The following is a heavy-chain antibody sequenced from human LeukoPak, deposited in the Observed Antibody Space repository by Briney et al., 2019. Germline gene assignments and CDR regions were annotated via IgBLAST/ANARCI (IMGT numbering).Heavy chain of an antibody. CDR2: INPSGGST. CDR1: GYTFTGYY. CDR3: AREGSGSYFNPSRDFDY. V-gene: IGHV1-46*01. D-gene: IGHD1-26*01. J-gene: IGHJ4*02. Sequence: ASVKVSCKASGYTFTGYYMHWVRQAPGQGLEWMGIINPSGGSTSCAQKFQGRVIMTRDTSTSTVYMELSSLRSEDTAVYYCAREGSGSYFNPSRDFDYWGQGTLVTVSS.